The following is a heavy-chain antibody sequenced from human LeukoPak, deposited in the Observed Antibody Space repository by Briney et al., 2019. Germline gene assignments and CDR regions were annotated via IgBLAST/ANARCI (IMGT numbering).Heavy chain of an antibody. V-gene: IGHV3-23*05. D-gene: IGHD6-25*01. CDR2: TYNSGSEV. J-gene: IGHJ4*02. Sequence: GGSLRLSCVGYGYSFSTYSMTWVRQGPGKGLEWVSSTYNSGSEVFYADSVKGRFTISRDNSQNTLYLQMNSLRVEDTAIYYCAKDVVPDSGWDIDYWGQGTLVTVSS. CDR3: AKDVVPDSGWDIDY. CDR1: GYSFSTYS.